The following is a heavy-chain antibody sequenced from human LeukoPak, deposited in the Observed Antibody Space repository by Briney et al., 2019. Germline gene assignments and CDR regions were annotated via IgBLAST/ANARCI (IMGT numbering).Heavy chain of an antibody. CDR2: TYQRSKWYK. Sequence: SQTLSLTCAISGDSVSSNSAAWNWIRQSPSRGLEWLGRTYQRSKWYKDYAVSVQSRITIDADTSKNQFSLQLNSVTPEDTAVYFCAGGKSLNYWGQGILVIVSS. D-gene: IGHD3-16*01. J-gene: IGHJ4*02. CDR1: GDSVSSNSAA. V-gene: IGHV6-1*01. CDR3: AGGKSLNY.